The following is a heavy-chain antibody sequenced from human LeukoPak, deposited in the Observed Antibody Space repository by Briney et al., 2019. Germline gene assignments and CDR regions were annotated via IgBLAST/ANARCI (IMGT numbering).Heavy chain of an antibody. Sequence: GGSLRLSCAASGFTFSSYPMNWVRQAPGMGPEWVSYISRTGSTYYAGSVKGRFTISRDNAKSSLYLQMNSLRDEDTAVYYCVRDVSSSGGDFYWGQGTLVIVPS. CDR2: ISRTGST. J-gene: IGHJ4*02. CDR3: VRDVSSSGGDFY. CDR1: GFTFSSYP. D-gene: IGHD2-21*02. V-gene: IGHV3-48*02.